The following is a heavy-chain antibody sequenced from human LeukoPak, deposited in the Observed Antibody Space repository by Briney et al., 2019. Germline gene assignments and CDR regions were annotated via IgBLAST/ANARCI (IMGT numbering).Heavy chain of an antibody. CDR2: ISSSSSYI. Sequence: GGSLRLSCAASGFTFSSYSMNWVRQAPGKGLEWVSSISSSSSYIYYADSVKGRFTISRDNAKNSLYLQMNSLRAEDTAVYYCAREHRGWHLHYYYYMDVRGKGTTVTVSS. CDR1: GFTFSSYS. J-gene: IGHJ6*03. V-gene: IGHV3-21*01. CDR3: AREHRGWHLHYYYYMDV. D-gene: IGHD6-19*01.